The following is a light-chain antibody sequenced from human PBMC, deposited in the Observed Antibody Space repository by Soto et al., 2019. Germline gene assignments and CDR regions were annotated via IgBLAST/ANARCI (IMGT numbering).Light chain of an antibody. J-gene: IGLJ2*01. CDR2: DVS. CDR1: GSDVGGYDF. Sequence: QSALTQPRSVSGSPGQSVTISCTGTGSDVGGYDFVSWYQQHPGKAPKLMIYDVSKRPSGVPDRFSGSKSGNTASLTISGLQADAEADYYCCSFAGTYTVVFGGGTKRTVL. V-gene: IGLV2-11*01. CDR3: CSFAGTYTVV.